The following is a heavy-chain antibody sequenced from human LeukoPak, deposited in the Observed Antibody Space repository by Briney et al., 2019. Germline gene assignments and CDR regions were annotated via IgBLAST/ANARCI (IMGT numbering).Heavy chain of an antibody. CDR1: GGSISSSSYY. Sequence: PSETLSLTCTVSGGSISSSSYYWGWIRQPPGKGLEWIGSIYYSGSTYYNPSLKSRVTISVDTSKNQFSLKLSSVTAADTAVYYCANTPQLVRSFDYWGQGTLVTVSS. J-gene: IGHJ4*02. CDR3: ANTPQLVRSFDY. D-gene: IGHD6-6*01. V-gene: IGHV4-39*01. CDR2: IYYSGST.